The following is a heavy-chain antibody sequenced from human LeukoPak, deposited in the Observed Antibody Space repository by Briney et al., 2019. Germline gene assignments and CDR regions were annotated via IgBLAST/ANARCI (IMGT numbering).Heavy chain of an antibody. Sequence: SETLSLTCTVSGGSISSYYWSWIRQPAGKGLEWIGRIYTSGSTNYNPSLKSRVTMSVDTSKNQFSLKLSSVTAADTAVYYCARVGGSSSWYESDAFDIWGQGTMATVSS. D-gene: IGHD6-13*01. CDR3: ARVGGSSSWYESDAFDI. J-gene: IGHJ3*02. V-gene: IGHV4-4*07. CDR1: GGSISSYY. CDR2: IYTSGST.